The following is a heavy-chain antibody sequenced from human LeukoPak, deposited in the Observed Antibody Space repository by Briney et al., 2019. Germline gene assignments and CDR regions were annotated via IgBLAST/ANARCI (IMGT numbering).Heavy chain of an antibody. V-gene: IGHV1-69*06. CDR3: ASSRVDPNYYDILTGYSSIDY. J-gene: IGHJ4*02. CDR1: GGTFSSYA. D-gene: IGHD3-9*01. CDR2: IIPIFGTA. Sequence: GTSVKVSCKASGGTFSSYAISLVRQAPGQGLEWMGGIIPIFGTANYAQKFQGRVTITADKSTSTAYMELSSLRSEDTAVYYCASSRVDPNYYDILTGYSSIDYWGQGTLVTVSS.